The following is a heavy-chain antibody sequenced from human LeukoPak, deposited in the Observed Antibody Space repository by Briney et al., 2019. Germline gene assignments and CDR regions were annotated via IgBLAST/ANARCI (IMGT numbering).Heavy chain of an antibody. CDR1: GGTFSSYT. D-gene: IGHD5-24*01. CDR3: ATRQTRRDGYNWAPSDY. V-gene: IGHV1-69*05. Sequence: SVKVSCKASGGTFSSYTISWVRQAPGQGLEWMGGIIPIFGTANYAQKFQGRVTITTDESTSTAYMELSSLRSEDTAVYYCATRQTRRDGYNWAPSDYWGQGTLVTVSS. CDR2: IIPIFGTA. J-gene: IGHJ4*02.